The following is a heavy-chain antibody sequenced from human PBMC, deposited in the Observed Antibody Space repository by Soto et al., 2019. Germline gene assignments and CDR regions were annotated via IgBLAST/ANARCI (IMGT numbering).Heavy chain of an antibody. Sequence: QLQLQESGPGLVKPSETLSLTCTVSGGSISSSSYYWGWIRQPPGKGLEWIGSIDYSGSTYYNPPLKSRVTISVDTSKNQFSLKLSTVTAADTAVYYCARHQSHSSSYVDPWGQGTLVTVSS. J-gene: IGHJ5*02. V-gene: IGHV4-39*01. CDR1: GGSISSSSYY. D-gene: IGHD6-13*01. CDR2: IDYSGST. CDR3: ARHQSHSSSYVDP.